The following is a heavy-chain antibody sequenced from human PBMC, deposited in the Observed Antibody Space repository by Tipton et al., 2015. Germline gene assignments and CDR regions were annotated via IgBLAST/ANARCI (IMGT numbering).Heavy chain of an antibody. V-gene: IGHV4-59*05. CDR2: FFHSGNT. Sequence: TLSLTCSVSSDSISKYYWSWIRQPPGKGLEWIGSFFHSGNTFHNPSLRSRVIISIDRFKNQFSLKLSSVTAADTAVYYCASPSLPHDRGDYYFQSWGQGSLVTVSS. CDR1: SDSISKYY. D-gene: IGHD2-21*02. CDR3: ASPSLPHDRGDYYFQS. J-gene: IGHJ4*02.